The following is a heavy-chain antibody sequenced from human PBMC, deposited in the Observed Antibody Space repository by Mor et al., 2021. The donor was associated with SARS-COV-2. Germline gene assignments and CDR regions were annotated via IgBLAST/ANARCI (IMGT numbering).Heavy chain of an antibody. V-gene: IGHV3-74*01. D-gene: IGHD1-20*01. CDR2: INNDATRT. J-gene: IGHJ5*01. CDR3: SADSNWLPDS. Sequence: INNDATRTTYADSVKGRFTISRDNARNTVFLQMNSLRAEDTAVYYCSADSNWLPDSWGQGTLVTVSS.